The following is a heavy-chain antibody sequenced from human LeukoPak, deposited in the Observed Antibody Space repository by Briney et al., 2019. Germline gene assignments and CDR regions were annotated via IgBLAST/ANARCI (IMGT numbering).Heavy chain of an antibody. CDR2: INHSGST. V-gene: IGHV4-34*01. Sequence: SETLSLTCADYGGSFSGYYWSWIRQPPGKGLEWIGEINHSGSTNYNPSLKSRVTISVDTSKNQFSLKLSSVTAADTAVYYCARSSARGRFRHDYMDVWGKGTTVTVSS. J-gene: IGHJ6*03. CDR3: ARSSARGRFRHDYMDV. D-gene: IGHD3-3*01. CDR1: GGSFSGYY.